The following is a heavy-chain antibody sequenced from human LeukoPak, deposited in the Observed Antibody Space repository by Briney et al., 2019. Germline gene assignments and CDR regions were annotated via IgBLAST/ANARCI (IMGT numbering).Heavy chain of an antibody. V-gene: IGHV3-33*01. Sequence: SGGSLRLSCAASGFTFSSFGMHWVRQAPGKGLEWVAVIWYDGNNKYYADSVKGRFTISRDNSKNTLYLQMNSLRAEDTAVYCCARAFTSTGYYYVEYWGQGSQVTVSS. D-gene: IGHD3-22*01. J-gene: IGHJ4*02. CDR1: GFTFSSFG. CDR3: ARAFTSTGYYYVEY. CDR2: IWYDGNNK.